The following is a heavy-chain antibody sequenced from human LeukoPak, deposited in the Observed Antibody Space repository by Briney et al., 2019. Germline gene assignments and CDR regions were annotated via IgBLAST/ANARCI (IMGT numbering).Heavy chain of an antibody. D-gene: IGHD3-22*01. V-gene: IGHV3-30-3*01. CDR3: AQTDSSGYYQRFDY. J-gene: IGHJ4*02. Sequence: GRSLRLSCAASGFTFSSYAMHWVRQAPGKGLEWVAVISYDGSNKYYADSVKGRFIISRDNSKNTLYLQMNSLRAEDTAVYYCAQTDSSGYYQRFDYWGQGTLVTVSS. CDR2: ISYDGSNK. CDR1: GFTFSSYA.